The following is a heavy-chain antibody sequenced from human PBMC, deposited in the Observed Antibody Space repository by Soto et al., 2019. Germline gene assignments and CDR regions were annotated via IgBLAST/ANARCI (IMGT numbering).Heavy chain of an antibody. J-gene: IGHJ3*02. CDR2: ISWNSGRI. CDR3: AKDRTDRFSGSFDT. Sequence: EVQLVESGGGLVQPGRSLTLSCAASGFTFDDYAMHWVRQAPGKGLEWVSGISWNSGRIGYADSVKGRFTISRDNAMNSLYLHMKCLRAEDTAFYYCAKDRTDRFSGSFDTWGQVTMVTVSS. D-gene: IGHD3-16*02. CDR1: GFTFDDYA. V-gene: IGHV3-9*01.